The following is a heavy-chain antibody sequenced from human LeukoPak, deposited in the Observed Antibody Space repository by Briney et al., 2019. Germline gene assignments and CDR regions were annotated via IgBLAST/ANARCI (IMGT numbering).Heavy chain of an antibody. V-gene: IGHV3-48*02. CDR1: GFSFTDYP. Sequence: GGSLRLSCATSGFSFTDYPMNWVRQAPGKGLEWISNIRTTAEGAKYAYYADSMKRRVTISRDDRKNTLYLHMNSLRDDDTAVYYCATDQRYAFDYWGQGILVTVSS. CDR3: ATDQRYAFDY. J-gene: IGHJ4*02. D-gene: IGHD3-9*01. CDR2: IRTTAEGAKYA.